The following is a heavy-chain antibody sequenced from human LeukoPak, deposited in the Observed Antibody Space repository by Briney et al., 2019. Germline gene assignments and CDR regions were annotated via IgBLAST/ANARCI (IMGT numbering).Heavy chain of an antibody. V-gene: IGHV3-21*01. CDR1: GFTFSAHG. Sequence: GGSLRLSCAASGFTFSAHGMNWVRQAPGKGLEWVSSISGNSDYIYYADSLEGRFTISRDNAKNSLYLRMDSLRAEDTAVCYCAREQIDTSSWPFGIDCWGQGTLVTVSS. CDR3: AREQIDTSSWPFGIDC. D-gene: IGHD6-13*01. J-gene: IGHJ4*02. CDR2: ISGNSDYI.